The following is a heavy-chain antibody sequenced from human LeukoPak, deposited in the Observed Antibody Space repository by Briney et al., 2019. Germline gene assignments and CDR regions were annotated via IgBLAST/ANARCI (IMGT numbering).Heavy chain of an antibody. CDR1: GFTFSSYS. CDR3: ARAILPDGSGSCYFDY. Sequence: AGGALRLSCAASGFTFSSYSMNWVRQAPGKGLEWVSYIRSSSSTMYYADSVKGRFTISRDNAKNSLYLQMNSLRDEDTAVYYCARAILPDGSGSCYFDYWGQGTLVTVSS. CDR2: IRSSSSTM. V-gene: IGHV3-48*02. J-gene: IGHJ4*02. D-gene: IGHD3-10*01.